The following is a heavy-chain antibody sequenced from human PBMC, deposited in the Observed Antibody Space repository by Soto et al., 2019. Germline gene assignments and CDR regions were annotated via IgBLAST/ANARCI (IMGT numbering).Heavy chain of an antibody. Sequence: QITLKESGPTLVKPTQTLTLTCTFSGFSLSTSGVGVGWIRQPPGKALEWLALIYWDDDKRYSPSLKSRLTNTKLTXXNQVALTMTNMDPVDTATYYCAHSPGYSSGWAFDYWGQGTLVTVSS. V-gene: IGHV2-5*02. CDR2: IYWDDDK. CDR1: GFSLSTSGVG. CDR3: AHSPGYSSGWAFDY. J-gene: IGHJ4*02. D-gene: IGHD6-19*01.